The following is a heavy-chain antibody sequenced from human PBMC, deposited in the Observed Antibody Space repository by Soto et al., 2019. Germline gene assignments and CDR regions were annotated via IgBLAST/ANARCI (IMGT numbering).Heavy chain of an antibody. Sequence: QLQLQESGPGLVKPSETLSLTCTVSGGSISSSSYYWGWIRQPPGKGLEWIGSIYYSGSTYYNPSLKSRVTISVDTSKNQFSLKLSSVTAADTAVYYCATPHGASSSWYDAFDIWGQGTMVTVSS. CDR1: GGSISSSSYY. V-gene: IGHV4-39*01. D-gene: IGHD6-13*01. CDR2: IYYSGST. CDR3: ATPHGASSSWYDAFDI. J-gene: IGHJ3*02.